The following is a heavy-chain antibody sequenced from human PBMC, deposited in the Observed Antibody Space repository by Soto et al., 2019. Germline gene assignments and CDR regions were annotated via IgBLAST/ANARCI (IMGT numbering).Heavy chain of an antibody. CDR1: GYTFTNYG. J-gene: IGHJ2*01. V-gene: IGHV1-18*01. D-gene: IGHD3-10*01. CDR2: ISANNGKT. CDR3: ARDPDYDGSGSYFDL. Sequence: QVQLVQSGAEVKKPGASVKVSCKASGYTFTNYGISWARQAPGQGLEWMGWISANNGKTNYAQNVQGRVTMTTDTSTTTAYMELRSLRSDDTAIYYCARDPDYDGSGSYFDLWGRGTLVTVSS.